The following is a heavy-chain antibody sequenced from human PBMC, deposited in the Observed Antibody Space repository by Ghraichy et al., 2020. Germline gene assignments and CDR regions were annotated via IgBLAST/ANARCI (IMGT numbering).Heavy chain of an antibody. CDR1: GFTLSSYG. V-gene: IGHV3-33*01. CDR3: ARDSKAISVAFDI. CDR2: IWDDGSNK. J-gene: IGHJ3*02. Sequence: GGSLRLSCAASGFTLSSYGMYWVRQAPGKGLEWVAVIWDDGSNKYYADSVKGRFTISRDNSKNTLYLQMNSLRAEDTAVYYCARDSKAISVAFDIWGQGTMVTVSS. D-gene: IGHD2-21*01.